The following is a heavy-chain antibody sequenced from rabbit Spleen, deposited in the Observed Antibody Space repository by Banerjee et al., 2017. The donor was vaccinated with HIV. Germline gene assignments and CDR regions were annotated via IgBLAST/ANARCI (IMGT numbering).Heavy chain of an antibody. CDR1: GFDFSNYG. D-gene: IGHD1-1*01. CDR3: VRSAYVSGSAFYGYFNL. Sequence: QEQLVESGGGLVQPGGSLKLSCKASGFDFSNYGVSWVRQAPGKGLEWIGYIEPIFGNTYYATWVNGRFTISSHNAQNTLYLQLNSLTVADTATYFCVRSAYVSGSAFYGYFNLWGPGTLVTVS. J-gene: IGHJ4*01. CDR2: IEPIFGNT. V-gene: IGHV1S47*01.